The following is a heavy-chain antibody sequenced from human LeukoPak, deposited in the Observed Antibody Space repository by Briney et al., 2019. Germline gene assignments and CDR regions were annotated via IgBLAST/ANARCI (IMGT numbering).Heavy chain of an antibody. D-gene: IGHD1-26*01. Sequence: GGSLRLSCTASGFTFGDYAMSWVRQAPGKGLEWVSVISGSGYYSYYADSVKGRFTVSRDNSKTTLYLQMNSLRADDTAVYYCAKGGPTGSNYFDFWGQGTLVTVSS. CDR3: AKGGPTGSNYFDF. CDR1: GFTFGDYA. V-gene: IGHV3-23*01. CDR2: ISGSGYYS. J-gene: IGHJ4*02.